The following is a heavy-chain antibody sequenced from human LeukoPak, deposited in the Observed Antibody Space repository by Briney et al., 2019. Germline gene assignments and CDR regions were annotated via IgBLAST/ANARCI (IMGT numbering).Heavy chain of an antibody. Sequence: ASVKVSCKASGYTFTGFYMHWVRQAPGQGLEWMGWINPDSGGTNYAQKFQGRVTMTRDTAISTAYMELSRLRSDDTAVYYCAKARETETGYSSGLDAFDIWGQGTMVTVSS. D-gene: IGHD6-19*01. CDR1: GYTFTGFY. J-gene: IGHJ3*02. CDR2: INPDSGGT. CDR3: AKARETETGYSSGLDAFDI. V-gene: IGHV1-2*02.